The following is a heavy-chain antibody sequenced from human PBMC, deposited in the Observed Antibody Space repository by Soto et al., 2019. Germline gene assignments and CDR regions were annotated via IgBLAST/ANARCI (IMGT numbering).Heavy chain of an antibody. CDR3: TRPWGVSTDFDY. CDR1: GFTFSNQW. D-gene: IGHD5-12*01. CDR2: VSTDGTNR. V-gene: IGHV3-74*01. Sequence: EVHLVESGGDLVQPGGSLRLSCVASGFTFSNQWMHWVRQAPGKGLVWVSGVSTDGTNRIYADSVKGRFTISRDNARNTLYLQMNSLRAEDTAVYYCTRPWGVSTDFDYWGQGTLVTVSS. J-gene: IGHJ4*02.